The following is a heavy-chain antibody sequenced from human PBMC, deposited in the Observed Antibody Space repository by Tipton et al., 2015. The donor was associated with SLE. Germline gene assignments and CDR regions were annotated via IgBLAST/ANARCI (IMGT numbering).Heavy chain of an antibody. CDR3: AREWYDSSGEPRAYYFDY. J-gene: IGHJ4*02. CDR1: GGSFSDYY. D-gene: IGHD3-22*01. V-gene: IGHV4-34*01. Sequence: TLSLTCAVYGGSFSDYYWSWIRQPPGKGLEWIGEINHSGSTKYKPSLKSRVTISVDTSKNQFSLRLNSVTAADTAVYYCAREWYDSSGEPRAYYFDYWGQGTLVTVSS. CDR2: INHSGST.